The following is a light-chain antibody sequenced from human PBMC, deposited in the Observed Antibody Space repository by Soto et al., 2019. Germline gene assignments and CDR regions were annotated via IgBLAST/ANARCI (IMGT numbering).Light chain of an antibody. V-gene: IGKV3-15*01. Sequence: EFVLTQSPGTLSLSPAERATLSCRASQSVSSNLAWYQQKPGQAPRLLIYGASTRATGIPARFSGSGSGTEFTLTISSLQSEDFAVYYCQQYNNWPPEGTFGQGTKVDIK. CDR2: GAS. CDR3: QQYNNWPPEGT. J-gene: IGKJ1*01. CDR1: QSVSSN.